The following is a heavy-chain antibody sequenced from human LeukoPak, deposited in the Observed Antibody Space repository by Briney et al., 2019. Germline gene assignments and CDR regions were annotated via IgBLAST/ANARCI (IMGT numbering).Heavy chain of an antibody. J-gene: IGHJ6*03. V-gene: IGHV4-59*01. CDR2: IYYSGST. Sequence: SETLSLTCTVSGGSISSYYWSWIRQPPGKGLEWIGYIYYSGSTNYNPSLKSRVTISVDTSKNQFSLKLSSVTAADTAVYYCARATYDSSGYQDYYYYYMDVWGKGTTVTVSS. CDR3: ARATYDSSGYQDYYYYYMDV. CDR1: GGSISSYY. D-gene: IGHD3-22*01.